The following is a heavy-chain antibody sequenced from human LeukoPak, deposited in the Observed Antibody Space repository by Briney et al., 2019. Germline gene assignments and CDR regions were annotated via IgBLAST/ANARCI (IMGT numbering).Heavy chain of an antibody. CDR2: ISSSSSYI. CDR3: ARGSGVTTIYYYMDV. Sequence: GESLRLSCAASGFTFSSYSMNWVRQAPGKGLEWVSSISSSSSYIYYADSVKGRFTISRDNAKNSLYLQMNSLRAEDTAVYYCARGSGVTTIYYYMDVWGKGTTVTVSS. CDR1: GFTFSSYS. V-gene: IGHV3-21*01. J-gene: IGHJ6*03. D-gene: IGHD4-17*01.